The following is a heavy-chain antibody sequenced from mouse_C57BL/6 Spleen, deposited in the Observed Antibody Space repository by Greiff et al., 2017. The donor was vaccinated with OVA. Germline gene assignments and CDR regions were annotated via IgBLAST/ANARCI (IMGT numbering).Heavy chain of an antibody. CDR1: GFTFSDYY. V-gene: IGHV5-16*01. J-gene: IGHJ3*01. D-gene: IGHD3-1*01. CDR2: INYDGSST. CDR3: ARGGYAGWFAY. Sequence: DVKLVESEGGLVQPGSSMKLSCTASGFTFSDYYMAWVRQVPEKGLEWVANINYDGSSTYYLDSLKSRFIISRDNAKNILYLQMSSLKSEDTATYYCARGGYAGWFAYWGQGTLVTVSA.